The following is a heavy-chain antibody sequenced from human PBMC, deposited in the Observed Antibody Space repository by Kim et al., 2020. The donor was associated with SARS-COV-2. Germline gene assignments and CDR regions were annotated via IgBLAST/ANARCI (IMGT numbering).Heavy chain of an antibody. V-gene: IGHV3-53*01. D-gene: IGHD3-22*01. J-gene: IGHJ6*02. CDR3: ASENYDSSGYYYYGMDV. Sequence: VKGRFTISRDNSKNTLYLQMNSLRAEDTAVYYCASENYDSSGYYYYGMDVWGQGTTVTVSS.